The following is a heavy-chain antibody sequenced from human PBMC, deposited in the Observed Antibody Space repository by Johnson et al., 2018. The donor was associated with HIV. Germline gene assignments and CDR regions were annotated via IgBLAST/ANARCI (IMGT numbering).Heavy chain of an antibody. V-gene: IGHV3-74*02. CDR2: INSDGSST. CDR3: AAYYDFWSGSYTSGFDI. D-gene: IGHD3-3*01. J-gene: IGHJ3*02. CDR1: GFTFDDYA. Sequence: VQLVESGGGLVQPGRSLRLSCVASGFTFDDYAMHWVRQAPGKGLEWVSRINSDGSSTSYADSVKGRFTISRDNAKNTLYLQMNSLRAEDTAVYYCAAYYDFWSGSYTSGFDIWGQGTMVTVSS.